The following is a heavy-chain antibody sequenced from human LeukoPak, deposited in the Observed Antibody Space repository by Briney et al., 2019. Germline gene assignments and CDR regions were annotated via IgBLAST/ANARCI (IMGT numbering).Heavy chain of an antibody. CDR3: ARSPAGIQLWLYYFDY. CDR2: IYYSGST. Sequence: SETLSLTCTVSGGSISSYYWSWIRQPPGKGLEWIGYIYYSGSTNYNPSLKSRVTISVDTSKNQFSLKLSSVTAADTAVYYCARSPAGIQLWLYYFDYWGQGTLVTFSS. J-gene: IGHJ4*02. D-gene: IGHD5-18*01. CDR1: GGSISSYY. V-gene: IGHV4-59*01.